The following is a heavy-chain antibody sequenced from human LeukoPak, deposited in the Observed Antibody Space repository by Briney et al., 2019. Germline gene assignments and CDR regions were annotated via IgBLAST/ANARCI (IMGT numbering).Heavy chain of an antibody. Sequence: GGSLRLSCAVSGFTFSSYAMSWVRQAPGKGLGLVSCIGGSGPTIYYADSVEGRFTVSRDNAKNSLHLQMNSLRAEDTAVYYCARDRSGYYHGLDYWGQGILVTVSS. D-gene: IGHD3-22*01. CDR3: ARDRSGYYHGLDY. V-gene: IGHV3-48*04. CDR1: GFTFSSYA. J-gene: IGHJ4*02. CDR2: IGGSGPTI.